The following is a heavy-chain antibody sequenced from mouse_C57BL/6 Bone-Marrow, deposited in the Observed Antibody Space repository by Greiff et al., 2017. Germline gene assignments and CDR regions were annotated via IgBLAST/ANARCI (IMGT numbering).Heavy chain of an antibody. CDR1: GFNIKDDY. J-gene: IGHJ4*01. CDR3: TTLTTMVTFYARDY. D-gene: IGHD2-1*01. Sequence: EVQLQQSGAELVRPGASVKLSCTASGFNIKDDYMHWVKQRPEQGLEWIGWIDPENGDTEDASKFQGKATITADTSSNTAYLQLSSLTSEDTAVYYCTTLTTMVTFYARDYWGQGTSVTVSS. V-gene: IGHV14-4*01. CDR2: IDPENGDT.